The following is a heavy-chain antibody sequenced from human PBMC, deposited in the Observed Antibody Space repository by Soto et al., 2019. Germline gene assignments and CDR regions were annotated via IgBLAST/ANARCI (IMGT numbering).Heavy chain of an antibody. V-gene: IGHV4-34*01. D-gene: IGHD2-21*01. CDR2: INHSGST. CDR3: ARRSQITVGGDFGY. CDR1: GGSFSGYY. Sequence: SETLSLTCAVYGGSFSGYYWSWIRQPPGKGLEWIGEINHSGSTNYNPSLKSRVTISVDTSKNQFSLKLSSVTAADTVVYYCARRSQITVGGDFGYWGQGTLVTVSS. J-gene: IGHJ4*02.